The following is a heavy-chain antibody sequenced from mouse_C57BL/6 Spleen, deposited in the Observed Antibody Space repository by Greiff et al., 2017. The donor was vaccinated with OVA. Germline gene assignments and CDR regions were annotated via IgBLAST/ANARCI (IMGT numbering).Heavy chain of an antibody. CDR2: INPNNGGT. Sequence: VQLKQSGPELVKPGASVKMSCKASGYTFTDYNMHWVKQSHGKSLEWIGYINPNNGGTSYNQKFKGKATLTVNKSSSTAYMELRSLTSEDSAVYYCAMGRGVFDYWGQGTTLTVSS. CDR3: AMGRGVFDY. J-gene: IGHJ2*01. CDR1: GYTFTDYN. V-gene: IGHV1-22*01. D-gene: IGHD4-1*01.